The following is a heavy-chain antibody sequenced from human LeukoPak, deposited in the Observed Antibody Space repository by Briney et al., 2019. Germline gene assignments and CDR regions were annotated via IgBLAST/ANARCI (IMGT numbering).Heavy chain of an antibody. CDR1: GGSISSYY. J-gene: IGHJ3*02. CDR3: ARDPGGGYSGSGSDAFDI. V-gene: IGHV4-59*01. D-gene: IGHD5-12*01. CDR2: IYYSGST. Sequence: SETLSLTCTVSGGSISSYYWSWIRQPPGKGLEWIGYIYYSGSTNYNPSLKSRVTISVDTSKNQFSLKLSSVTAADTAVYCCARDPGGGYSGSGSDAFDIWGQGTMVTVSS.